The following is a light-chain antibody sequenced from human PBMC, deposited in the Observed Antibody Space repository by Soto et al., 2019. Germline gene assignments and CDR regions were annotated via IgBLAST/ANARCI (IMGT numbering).Light chain of an antibody. V-gene: IGKV3-20*01. CDR2: DAS. J-gene: IGKJ4*01. CDR3: QQYGNSFGVT. CDR1: QSVSSSY. Sequence: EIGLTQSPCTLSLSPGERATLSCRASQSVSSSYLAWYQQKSGQSPRLLIYDASTRATGISDRFSGSGSGTDFTHTISGLEPEDFAVYFCQQYGNSFGVTFGGGTKVEIK.